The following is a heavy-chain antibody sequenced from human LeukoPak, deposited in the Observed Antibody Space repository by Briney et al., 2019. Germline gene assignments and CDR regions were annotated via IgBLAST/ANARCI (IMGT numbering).Heavy chain of an antibody. CDR2: IIPILGIA. V-gene: IGHV1-69*02. CDR1: GGTFSSNT. J-gene: IGHJ4*01. D-gene: IGHD2-2*01. CDR3: ASSSSCNFDY. Sequence: RASVKVSCKASGGTFSSNTISWVRQAPGQGLEWMGMIIPILGIANYAQKFQGRVTITADKSTSTAYMELSSLRTEDTAVYCCASSSSCNFDYWGKGTLVTVSS.